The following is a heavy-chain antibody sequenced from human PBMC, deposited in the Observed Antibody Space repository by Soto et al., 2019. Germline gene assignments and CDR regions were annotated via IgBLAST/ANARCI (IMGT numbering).Heavy chain of an antibody. CDR2: ISYDEINK. D-gene: IGHD5-12*01. Sequence: PGGSLRLSCAATGFSFRDFVMHWVRQAPGKGLEWVAVISYDEINKYTADSVKGRFTISRDNSQNTLYLQMNSLRVDDTAVYYCAKVGDGYNLSLDYWGQGTLVTVSS. CDR3: AKVGDGYNLSLDY. V-gene: IGHV3-30*18. CDR1: GFSFRDFV. J-gene: IGHJ4*02.